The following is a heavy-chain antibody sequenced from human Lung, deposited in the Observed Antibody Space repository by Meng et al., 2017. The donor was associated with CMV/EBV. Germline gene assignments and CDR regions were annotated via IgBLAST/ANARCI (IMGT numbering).Heavy chain of an antibody. J-gene: IGHJ5*02. Sequence: CAVSTGPMSSGGYFWRSIRQHAEKVLEWIGYSYYAGTTHYHPSLRSRVSISVDKSKNQFSLKLTSVTAADTAVYYCARQAPDNWFDPWGQGALVTVSS. V-gene: IGHV4-31*11. CDR2: SYYAGTT. CDR1: TGPMSSGGYF. CDR3: ARQAPDNWFDP.